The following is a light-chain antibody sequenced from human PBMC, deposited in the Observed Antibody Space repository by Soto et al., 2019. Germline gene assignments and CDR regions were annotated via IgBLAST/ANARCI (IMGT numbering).Light chain of an antibody. CDR2: AAS. Sequence: DFPVSDSESSVSASLGYLVTITCRSGQGIIIWLAWYQQKPGKAPKLLIYAASSLQSGVPSRFSGSGSGTDFTLTISSLQPDDFATYYCQHYNSYSAAFGQGTHLDI. V-gene: IGKV1-12*01. J-gene: IGKJ1*01. CDR1: QGIIIW. CDR3: QHYNSYSAA.